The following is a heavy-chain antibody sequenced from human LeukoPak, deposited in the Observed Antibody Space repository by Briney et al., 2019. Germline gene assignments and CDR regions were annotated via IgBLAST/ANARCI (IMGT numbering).Heavy chain of an antibody. CDR2: INPSGGST. Sequence: ASVKVSCKASGYTFTSYYMHWVRQAPGQGLEWMGIINPSGGSTSYAQNFQGRVTITRDTSTSTVYMELSSLRSEDTAVYYCARAASIAVAPFDYWGQGTLVTVSS. J-gene: IGHJ4*02. CDR1: GYTFTSYY. V-gene: IGHV1-46*01. D-gene: IGHD6-19*01. CDR3: ARAASIAVAPFDY.